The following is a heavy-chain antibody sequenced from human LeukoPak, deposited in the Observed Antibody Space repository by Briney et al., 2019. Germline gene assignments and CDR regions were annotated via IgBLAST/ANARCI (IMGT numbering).Heavy chain of an antibody. CDR1: GGSISSGGYS. J-gene: IGHJ4*02. CDR3: ASQSEYSSSSDY. CDR2: IYHSGST. V-gene: IGHV4-30-2*01. Sequence: PSQTLSLTCDVSGGSISSGGYSWSWIRQPPGKGLEWIGYIYHSGSTYYNPSLKSRVTISVDRSKNQFSLKLSSVTAADTAVYYCASQSEYSSSSDYWGQGTLVTVSS. D-gene: IGHD6-6*01.